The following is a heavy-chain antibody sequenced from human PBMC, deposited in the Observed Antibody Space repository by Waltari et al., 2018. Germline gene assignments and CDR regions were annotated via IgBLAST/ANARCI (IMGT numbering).Heavy chain of an antibody. J-gene: IGHJ6*02. CDR2: ISYDGSNK. Sequence: GFTFSSYAMHWVRQAPGKGLEWVAVISYDGSNKYYADSVKGRFTISRDNSKNTLYLQMNSLRAEDTAVYYCARETRRDFWSVNGYYYYYGMDVWGQGTTVTVSS. CDR3: ARETRRDFWSVNGYYYYYGMDV. D-gene: IGHD3-3*01. CDR1: GFTFSSYA. V-gene: IGHV3-30*01.